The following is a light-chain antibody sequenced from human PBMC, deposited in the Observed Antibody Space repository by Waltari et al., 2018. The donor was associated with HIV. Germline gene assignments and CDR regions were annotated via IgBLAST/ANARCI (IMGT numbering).Light chain of an antibody. CDR2: TNN. V-gene: IGLV1-44*01. CDR1: RSNIGSNT. CDR3: AAWDDTLNGYV. Sequence: QSVLTQSPSASGTPGQRVTIAGSGSRSNIGSNTVNWYQQLPGTAPKLLIYTNNQRPSGVPDRFSGSKSGTSASLDINGLQSEDEADYYCAAWDDTLNGYVFGFGTKVTVL. J-gene: IGLJ1*01.